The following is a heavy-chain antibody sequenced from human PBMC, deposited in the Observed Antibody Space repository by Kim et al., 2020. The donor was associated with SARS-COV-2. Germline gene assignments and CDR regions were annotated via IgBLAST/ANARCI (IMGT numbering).Heavy chain of an antibody. CDR2: INPNSGGT. CDR3: ARGLRYFDWGQYNWFDP. CDR1: GYTFTGYY. D-gene: IGHD3-9*01. V-gene: IGHV1-2*04. Sequence: ASVKVSCKASGYTFTGYYMHWVRQAPGQGLEWMGWINPNSGGTNYAQKFQGWVTMTRDTSISTAYMELSRLRSDDTAVYYCARGLRYFDWGQYNWFDPWGQGTLVTVSS. J-gene: IGHJ5*02.